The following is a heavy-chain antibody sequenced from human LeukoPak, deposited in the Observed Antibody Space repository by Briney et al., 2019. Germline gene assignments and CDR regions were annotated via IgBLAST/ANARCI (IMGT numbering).Heavy chain of an antibody. Sequence: PSETLSLTCAVYGGSFSGYYWSWIRQPPGKGLEWTGEINHSGSTNYNPSLKSRVTISVDTSKNQFSLKLSSVTAADTAVYYCARGLPYYYDSSGYYYEPPSFWFDPWGQGTLVTVSS. V-gene: IGHV4-34*01. J-gene: IGHJ5*02. CDR3: ARGLPYYYDSSGYYYEPPSFWFDP. D-gene: IGHD3-22*01. CDR1: GGSFSGYY. CDR2: INHSGST.